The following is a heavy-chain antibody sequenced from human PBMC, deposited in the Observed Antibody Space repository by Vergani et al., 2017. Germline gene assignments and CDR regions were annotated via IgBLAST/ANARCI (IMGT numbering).Heavy chain of an antibody. J-gene: IGHJ2*01. D-gene: IGHD4-17*01. CDR3: ARDTGDL. Sequence: EVQLVESGGGLVQPGGSLRLSCAASGFTFSSYWISWVRQAPGKGLEWGANIKQDGTEKYYVDSVKGRFTISRDNAKNSLYLQMNSLRAEDTAVYYCARDTGDLWGRGTLVTVSS. CDR1: GFTFSSYW. CDR2: IKQDGTEK. V-gene: IGHV3-7*03.